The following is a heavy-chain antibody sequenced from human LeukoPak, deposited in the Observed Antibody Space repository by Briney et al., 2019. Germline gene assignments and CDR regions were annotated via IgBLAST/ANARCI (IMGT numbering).Heavy chain of an antibody. J-gene: IGHJ6*04. V-gene: IGHV3-48*03. CDR3: AELGITMIGGV. CDR1: GFTFSSYE. D-gene: IGHD3-10*02. CDR2: ISSSGSTI. Sequence: GGSLRLSCAASGFTFSSYEMNWVGQAPGKGLEGVSYISSSGSTICYAESVKGRLTISRDNAKNSLYLQMNSLRAEDTAVYYCAELGITMIGGVWGKGTTVTISS.